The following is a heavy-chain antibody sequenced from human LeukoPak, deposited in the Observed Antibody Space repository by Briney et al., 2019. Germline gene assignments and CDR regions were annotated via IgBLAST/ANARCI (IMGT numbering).Heavy chain of an antibody. CDR3: ARDGDSGSYYPYYFDY. Sequence: SVKVSCKASGYTFIDYDMHWVRQAPGQGLEWMGRIIPILGIANYAQKFQGRVTITADKSTSTAYMELSSLRSEDTAVYYCARDGDSGSYYPYYFDYWGQGTLVTVSS. CDR1: GYTFIDYD. D-gene: IGHD1-26*01. V-gene: IGHV1-69*04. CDR2: IIPILGIA. J-gene: IGHJ4*02.